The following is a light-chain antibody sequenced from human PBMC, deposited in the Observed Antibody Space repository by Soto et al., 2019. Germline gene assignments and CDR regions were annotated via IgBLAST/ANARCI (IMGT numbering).Light chain of an antibody. CDR2: GAS. J-gene: IGKJ1*01. V-gene: IGKV3-20*01. CDR1: QSVSNNY. CDR3: QQYGSSGT. Sequence: EIVLTQSPATLSLSPGERAALSCRASQSVSNNYLAWYQQKPGQAPRLLIYGASNRATGIPDRFSGSGSGTDFTPINSRLDPEDFAVYYFQQYGSSGTVGQGTKVDIK.